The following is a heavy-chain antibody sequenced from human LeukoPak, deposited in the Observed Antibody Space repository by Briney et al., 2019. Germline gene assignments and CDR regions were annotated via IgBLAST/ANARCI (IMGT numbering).Heavy chain of an antibody. V-gene: IGHV3-23*01. CDR3: AKDREVVVVAATTFDI. CDR2: ISGSGGSR. Sequence: PGGSLRLSCAASGFALSSIAVSWVRQAPGKGLEWVSAISGSGGSRYYADSVKGRFTIARDNSKNTLYLQMNSLRAEDTAVYYCAKDREVVVVAATTFDIWGQGTMVTVSS. D-gene: IGHD2-15*01. J-gene: IGHJ3*02. CDR1: GFALSSIA.